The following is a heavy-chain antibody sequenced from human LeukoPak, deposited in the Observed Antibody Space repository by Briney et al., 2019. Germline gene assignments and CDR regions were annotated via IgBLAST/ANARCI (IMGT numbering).Heavy chain of an antibody. CDR1: GYTFTGYY. J-gene: IGHJ3*02. V-gene: IGHV1-2*02. D-gene: IGHD3-22*01. CDR3: ARDFYDSSGRGAFDI. Sequence: GASVKVSCKASGYTFTGYYMHWVRQAPGQGLEWMGWINPNTGGTNYAQNFQGRVTMTRDTSISTVYMELSRLRSDDTTVYYCARDFYDSSGRGAFDIWGQGTTVTVSS. CDR2: INPNTGGT.